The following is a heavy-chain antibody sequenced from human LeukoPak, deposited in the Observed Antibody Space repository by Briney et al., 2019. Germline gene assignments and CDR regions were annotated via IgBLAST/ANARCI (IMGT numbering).Heavy chain of an antibody. V-gene: IGHV4-34*01. CDR3: AGRQIAAAGTSDDAFDI. D-gene: IGHD6-13*01. CDR2: INHSGST. CDR1: GGSFSGYY. Sequence: SETLSLTCAVYGGSFSGYYWSWIRQPPGKGLEWIGEINHSGSTNYNPSLKSRVTISVDTSKNQFSLKLSSVTAADTAVYYCAGRQIAAAGTSDDAFDIWGQGTMVTVSS. J-gene: IGHJ3*02.